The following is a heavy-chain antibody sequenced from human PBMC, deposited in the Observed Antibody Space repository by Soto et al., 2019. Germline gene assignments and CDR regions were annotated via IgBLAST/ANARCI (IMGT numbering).Heavy chain of an antibody. CDR2: IYYVGST. V-gene: IGHV4-39*01. J-gene: IGHJ4*02. Sequence: QLQLQESGPGLVKPSETLSLTCTVSGGSVSSPSYYWGWILQSPGKGLEWIASIYYVGSTNYNSSLKSRVIISIDTSKDQFSLRLSSVTAADTSVYYCVRHTHGTWYSDYWGQGTLVTVSS. CDR3: VRHTHGTWYSDY. D-gene: IGHD6-13*01. CDR1: GGSVSSPSYY.